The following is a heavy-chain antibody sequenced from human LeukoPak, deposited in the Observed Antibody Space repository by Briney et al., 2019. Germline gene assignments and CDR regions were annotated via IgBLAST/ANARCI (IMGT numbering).Heavy chain of an antibody. D-gene: IGHD6-13*01. V-gene: IGHV1-18*01. CDR3: ARAGYSSSWWHYYYYYMDV. CDR2: ISAYNGNT. CDR1: GYTFTSYG. J-gene: IGHJ6*03. Sequence: ASVKVSCKASGYTFTSYGISWVRQAPGQGLEWMGWISAYNGNTNYAQKLQGRVTMTTDTSTSTAYMELRSLRSDDTAVYYCARAGYSSSWWHYYYYYMDVWSKGTTVTVSS.